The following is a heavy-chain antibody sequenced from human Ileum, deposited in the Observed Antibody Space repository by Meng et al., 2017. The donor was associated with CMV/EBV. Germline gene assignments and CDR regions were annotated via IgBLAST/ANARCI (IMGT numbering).Heavy chain of an antibody. CDR2: MSYSGIA. CDR1: ISRRGHY. J-gene: IGHJ4*02. V-gene: IGHV4-39*07. CDR3: ARGNEYRWGWITEGYFGY. D-gene: IGHD1-1*01. Sequence: ISRRGHYWVWIRQPPGSGLEWVGSMSYSGIAYSDPSLKSRLTISIDTSKNQFSLKLNSVTAADTAIYYCARGNEYRWGWITEGYFGYWGQGMLVTVSS.